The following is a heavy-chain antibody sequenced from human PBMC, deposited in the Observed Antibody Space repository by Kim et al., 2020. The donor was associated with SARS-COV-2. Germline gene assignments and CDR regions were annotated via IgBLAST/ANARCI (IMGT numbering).Heavy chain of an antibody. CDR1: GFTFDDYA. CDR3: AKDSGYGYQIEYFDY. CDR2: ISWNSGSI. V-gene: IGHV3-9*01. J-gene: IGHJ4*02. Sequence: GGSLRLSCAASGFTFDDYAMHWVRQAPGKGLEWVSGISWNSGSICYADSVKGRFTISRDNAKNSLYLQMNSLRAEDTALYYCAKDSGYGYQIEYFDYWGQGTLVTVSS. D-gene: IGHD5-18*01.